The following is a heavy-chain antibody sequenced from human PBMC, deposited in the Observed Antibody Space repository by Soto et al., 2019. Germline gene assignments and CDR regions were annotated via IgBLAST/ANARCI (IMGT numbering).Heavy chain of an antibody. Sequence: GSLRLSCAASGFTFSSYSMNWVRQAPGKGLEWVSSISSSSSYIYYADSVKGRFTISRDNAKNSLYLQMNSLRAEDTAVYYCARAGDTAMVNPYYYGMDVWGQGTTVTVSS. V-gene: IGHV3-21*01. CDR1: GFTFSSYS. CDR3: ARAGDTAMVNPYYYGMDV. J-gene: IGHJ6*02. CDR2: ISSSSSYI. D-gene: IGHD5-18*01.